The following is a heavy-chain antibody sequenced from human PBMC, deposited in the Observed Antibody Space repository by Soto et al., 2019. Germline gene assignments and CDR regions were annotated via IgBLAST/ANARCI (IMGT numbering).Heavy chain of an antibody. CDR1: GGSVSSGGYS. D-gene: IGHD4-17*01. V-gene: IGHV4-30-2*01. CDR3: ARDTPILLTTVGTQRYYYGMDV. CDR2: IYHSGGT. J-gene: IGHJ6*02. Sequence: SETLSLTCAVSGGSVSSGGYSWGWIRQPLGKGLEWIGYIYHSGGTDYNPSFESRVTISLDRSQNQFSLKLSSVTAADTAVYYCARDTPILLTTVGTQRYYYGMDVWGQGTTVTVSS.